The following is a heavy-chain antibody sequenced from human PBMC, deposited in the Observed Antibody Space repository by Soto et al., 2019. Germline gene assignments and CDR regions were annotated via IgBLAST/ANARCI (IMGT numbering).Heavy chain of an antibody. CDR3: AKDAITMVRGVISYYGMDV. V-gene: IGHV3-9*01. CDR2: ISWNSGSI. Sequence: GGSLRLSSAASGVTFDDYAMHWVRQAPGKGLEWVSGISWNSGSIGYADSVKGRFTISRDNAKNSLYLQMNSLRAEDTALYYCAKDAITMVRGVISYYGMDVWGQGTTVTVSS. D-gene: IGHD3-10*01. J-gene: IGHJ6*02. CDR1: GVTFDDYA.